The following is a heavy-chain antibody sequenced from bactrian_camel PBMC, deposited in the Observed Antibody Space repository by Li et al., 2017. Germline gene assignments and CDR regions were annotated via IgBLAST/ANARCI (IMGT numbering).Heavy chain of an antibody. J-gene: IGHJ4*01. CDR3: MVDVPLCSPYDIVHNRARNVPHN. V-gene: IGHV3S31*01. CDR1: SHSPC. CDR2: LHTGAGVA. Sequence: EVQLVESGGGSVQAGGSLRLSCEGASHSPCMGWFRQAAGKAREGVAGLHTGAGVAYYADSVKGRFTISQDNNKKTLYLQMDRLKPEDTAMYYCMVDVPLCSPYDIVHNRARNVPHNWGPGTQVTVS. D-gene: IGHD4*01.